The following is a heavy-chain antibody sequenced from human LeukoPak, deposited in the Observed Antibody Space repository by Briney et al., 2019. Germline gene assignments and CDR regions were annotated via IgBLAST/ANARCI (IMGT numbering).Heavy chain of an antibody. CDR3: ARVVLPPGGAFDI. J-gene: IGHJ3*02. D-gene: IGHD2/OR15-2a*01. CDR1: GGSISSYY. Sequence: SETLPLTCTVSGGSISSYYWSWIRQPPGKGLEWSGYIYYSGSTNYNPSLKSRVTISVDTSKNQFSLKLSSVTAADTAVYYCARVVLPPGGAFDIWGQGTMVTVSS. V-gene: IGHV4-59*01. CDR2: IYYSGST.